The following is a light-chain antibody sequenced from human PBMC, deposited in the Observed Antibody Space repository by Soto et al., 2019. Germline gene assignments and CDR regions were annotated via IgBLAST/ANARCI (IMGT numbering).Light chain of an antibody. Sequence: QSVLRQPPSGSGAPGQRVTISCTGSSSNIGAGYDVHWYQQLPGTAPKLLISGNSNRPSGVPDRFSGSKSGTSASLAITGLQAEDEADYYCQSYDSSLSGWVFGGGTKVTVL. CDR2: GNS. J-gene: IGLJ3*02. V-gene: IGLV1-40*01. CDR3: QSYDSSLSGWV. CDR1: SSNIGAGYD.